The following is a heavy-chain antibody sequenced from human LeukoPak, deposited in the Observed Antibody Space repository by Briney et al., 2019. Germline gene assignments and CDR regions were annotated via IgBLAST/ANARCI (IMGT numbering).Heavy chain of an antibody. CDR1: GGSITRYY. V-gene: IGHV4-59*01. D-gene: IGHD3-3*01. CDR2: IFSNGST. J-gene: IGHJ2*01. Sequence: SETLSLTCTVSGGSITRYYWTWIRQPPGKGLEWIGYIFSNGSTNYNPSLKSRVAISLDTSKRQFSLRLTSVTAADTAVYYCARRLSGYYDFWSGYYRGGWYFDLWGRGTLVTVSS. CDR3: ARRLSGYYDFWSGYYRGGWYFDL.